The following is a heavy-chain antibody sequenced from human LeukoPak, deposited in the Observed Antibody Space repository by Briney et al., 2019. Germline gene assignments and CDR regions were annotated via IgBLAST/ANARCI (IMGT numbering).Heavy chain of an antibody. CDR3: ARLLNNDNAGDPDTFDM. CDR2: ISYTGSP. Sequence: PSETLSLTCSVSGGSITSHYWSWIRQSPGKGLEWISYISYTGSPRYNPSFQSRVTISLDTSKTHFSLKLTSVTAADTAVYYCARLLNNDNAGDPDTFDMWRPGTMVTVSS. CDR1: GGSITSHY. V-gene: IGHV4-59*08. D-gene: IGHD4-17*01. J-gene: IGHJ3*02.